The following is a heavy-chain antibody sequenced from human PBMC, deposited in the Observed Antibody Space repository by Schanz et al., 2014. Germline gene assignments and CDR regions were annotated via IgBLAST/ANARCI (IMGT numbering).Heavy chain of an antibody. CDR2: INSDGTKR. D-gene: IGHD2-15*01. CDR3: AKTPREYCNYDNCPNWFDS. J-gene: IGHJ5*01. CDR1: GSTFRGYG. Sequence: QVRLVESGGGGVQPGGSLRLSCEAPGSTFRGYGMHWVRKAPGKGLEWVAFINSDGTKRFYADSVKSRFTISRDNSRNTLYLQMNSLRAEDTAVYYCAKTPREYCNYDNCPNWFDSWGQGTLVTASS. V-gene: IGHV3-30*02.